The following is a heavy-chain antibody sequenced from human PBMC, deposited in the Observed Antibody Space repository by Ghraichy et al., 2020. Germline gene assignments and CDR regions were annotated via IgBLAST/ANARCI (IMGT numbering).Heavy chain of an antibody. CDR2: VSGSGTTT. CDR3: AKAGYCGSTTSCYWALDY. Sequence: LSLTCAASGFTFSSYAMSWVRQAPGKGLEWVSTVSGSGTTTYYADSVKGRFTISRDNSKNTLYLQMNSLRAEDTAVYYCAKAGYCGSTTSCYWALDYWGQGTLVTVSS. J-gene: IGHJ4*02. D-gene: IGHD2-2*01. V-gene: IGHV3-23*01. CDR1: GFTFSSYA.